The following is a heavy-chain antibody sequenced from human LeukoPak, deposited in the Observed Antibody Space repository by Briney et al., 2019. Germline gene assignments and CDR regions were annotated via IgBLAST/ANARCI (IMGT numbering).Heavy chain of an antibody. J-gene: IGHJ3*02. V-gene: IGHV4-59*01. CDR1: GGSLSSYY. Sequence: SETLSLTCTVSGGSLSSYYWSWIRQPPGEGLEWIAYIYNSGSTNYDLSLKSRVTISVNTSKNQFSLKLSSVTAADTAVYYCVRDWEGFNFDIWGQGTMVTVSS. D-gene: IGHD1-26*01. CDR3: VRDWEGFNFDI. CDR2: IYNSGST.